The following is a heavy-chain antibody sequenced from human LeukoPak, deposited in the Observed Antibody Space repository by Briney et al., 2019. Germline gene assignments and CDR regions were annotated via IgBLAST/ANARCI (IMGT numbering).Heavy chain of an antibody. J-gene: IGHJ4*02. CDR3: ATRGDERGSSGYYYPGASGY. CDR2: INPNSGGT. D-gene: IGHD3-22*01. V-gene: IGHV1-2*02. Sequence: ASVKVSCKASGYTFTGYYMHWVRQAPRQGLEWVGWINPNSGGTNYAQEFQGRVTMTRDTSISTAYMELSRLRSDETAVYYCATRGDERGSSGYYYPGASGYWGQGTLVTVSS. CDR1: GYTFTGYY.